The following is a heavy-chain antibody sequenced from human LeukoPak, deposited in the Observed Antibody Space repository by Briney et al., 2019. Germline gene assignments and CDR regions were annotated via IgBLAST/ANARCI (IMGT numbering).Heavy chain of an antibody. V-gene: IGHV4-59*01. Sequence: SETLSLTCTVSGGSISSNYWSWIRQPPGKGLEWIGYIYDSGNTNYNPSLKSRVTISVDTSKNQFSLKMTYVTAADTAVYYCASHAHHNWFDPWGQGTLDTVSS. J-gene: IGHJ5*02. CDR2: IYDSGNT. CDR3: ASHAHHNWFDP. CDR1: GGSISSNY.